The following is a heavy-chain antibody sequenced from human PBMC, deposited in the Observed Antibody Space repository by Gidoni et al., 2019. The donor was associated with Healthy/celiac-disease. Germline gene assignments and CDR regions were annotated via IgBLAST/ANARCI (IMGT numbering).Heavy chain of an antibody. J-gene: IGHJ4*02. CDR3: ARARAYGDYGGSDY. V-gene: IGHV3-21*01. CDR1: GFTFSSYS. Sequence: EVQLVESGGGLVKPGGSLRLSCAASGFTFSSYSMNWVRQAPGKGLEWVSSISSSSSYIYYADSVKGRFTISRDNAKNSLYLQMNSLRAEDTAVYYCARARAYGDYGGSDYWGQGTLVTVSS. D-gene: IGHD4-17*01. CDR2: ISSSSSYI.